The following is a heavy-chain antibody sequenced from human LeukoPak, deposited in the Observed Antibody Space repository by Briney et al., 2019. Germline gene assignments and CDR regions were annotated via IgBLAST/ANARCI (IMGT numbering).Heavy chain of an antibody. V-gene: IGHV3-48*03. CDR3: ARALYDSSGYYSHFDY. CDR2: ISSSGSTI. Sequence: PGGSLRLSCAASGFTFSSYEMNWVRQAPGKGLEWVSYISSSGSTIYYADSVKGRFTISRDNAKNSLYLQMNSLRADDTAVYYCARALYDSSGYYSHFDYWGQGTLVTVSS. CDR1: GFTFSSYE. D-gene: IGHD3-22*01. J-gene: IGHJ4*02.